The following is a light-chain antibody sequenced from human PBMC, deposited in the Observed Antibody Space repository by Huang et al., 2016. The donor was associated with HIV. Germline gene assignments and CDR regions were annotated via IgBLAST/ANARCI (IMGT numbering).Light chain of an antibody. CDR1: ESISKY. CDR3: QQSYSTPPT. J-gene: IGKJ3*01. V-gene: IGKV1-39*01. CDR2: SAA. Sequence: DIQMTQSPSTLSASVGDRVTITCRATESISKYLNWYQQKPGTAPKLLIYSAANFQSGVPPRFSRSGSGTEFTITISSLQPEDFATYYCQQSYSTPPTFGQGTKVDIK.